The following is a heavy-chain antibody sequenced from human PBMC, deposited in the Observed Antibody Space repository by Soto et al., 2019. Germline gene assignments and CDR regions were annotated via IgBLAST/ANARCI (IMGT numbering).Heavy chain of an antibody. CDR3: ARDRLVVPAATLPLDY. Sequence: EVQLVESGGGLVQPGGSLRLSCAASGFTFSSYNMNWVRQAPGKGLEWVSYISSSSSTIYYADSVKGRFTISRDNAKNSLYLQMNSLRAEDTAVYYCARDRLVVPAATLPLDYWGQGTLVTVSS. CDR1: GFTFSSYN. D-gene: IGHD2-2*01. CDR2: ISSSSSTI. J-gene: IGHJ4*02. V-gene: IGHV3-48*01.